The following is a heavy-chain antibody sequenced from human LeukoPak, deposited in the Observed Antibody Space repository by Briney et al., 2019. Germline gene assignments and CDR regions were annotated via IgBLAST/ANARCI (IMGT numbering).Heavy chain of an antibody. D-gene: IGHD1/OR15-1a*01. CDR2: ISSSSSYI. CDR1: GFTFSSYS. J-gene: IGHJ4*02. Sequence: GGSLRLSCAAFGFTFSSYSTNWVRQAPGKGLEWVSSISSSSSYIYYADSVKGRFTISRDNAKNSLYLQMNSLRAEDTAVYYCARDNNNNYFDYWGQGTLVTVSS. CDR3: ARDNNNNYFDY. V-gene: IGHV3-21*01.